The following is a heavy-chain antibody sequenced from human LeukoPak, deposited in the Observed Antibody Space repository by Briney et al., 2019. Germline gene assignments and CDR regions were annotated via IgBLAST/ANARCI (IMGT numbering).Heavy chain of an antibody. CDR3: ARSNKRGLFDY. CDR1: GDSIGYYY. CDR2: IYYNGST. Sequence: PSETLSLTCTVFGDSIGYYYWYWIRQPPGKGLEWIGCIYYNGSTNYNPSLKSRLTISVDTSKNQFSLNLSSVTAADTAVYYCARSNKRGLFDYWGQGTLVTVSS. V-gene: IGHV4-59*01. D-gene: IGHD3-10*01. J-gene: IGHJ4*02.